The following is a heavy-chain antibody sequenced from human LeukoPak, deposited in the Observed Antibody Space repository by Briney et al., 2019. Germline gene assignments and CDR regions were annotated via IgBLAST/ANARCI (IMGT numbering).Heavy chain of an antibody. V-gene: IGHV4-4*07. CDR3: ARGHYGDYEDHFDY. CDR2: IYGTGGT. Sequence: SETLSLTCTVSGGSISSHYWGWIRQPAGRGLEWIGRIYGTGGTHYNPSLRGRVTMSVDTSKNQLFLKLTFVTAADAAVYYCARGHYGDYEDHFDYWGQGTLVTVFS. J-gene: IGHJ4*02. D-gene: IGHD4-17*01. CDR1: GGSISSHY.